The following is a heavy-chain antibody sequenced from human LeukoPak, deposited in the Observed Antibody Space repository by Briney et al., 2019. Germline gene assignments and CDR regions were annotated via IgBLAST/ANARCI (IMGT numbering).Heavy chain of an antibody. CDR2: IYYSGST. Sequence: PSETLSLTCTVSGGSISSYYWSWIRQPPGKGLEWIGYIYYSGSTNYNPSLKSRVTISVDTSKNQFSLKLSSVTAADTAVYCCARGFETSYRYTFYYWGQGTLVTVSS. CDR1: GGSISSYY. D-gene: IGHD3-16*02. CDR3: ARGFETSYRYTFYY. V-gene: IGHV4-59*01. J-gene: IGHJ4*02.